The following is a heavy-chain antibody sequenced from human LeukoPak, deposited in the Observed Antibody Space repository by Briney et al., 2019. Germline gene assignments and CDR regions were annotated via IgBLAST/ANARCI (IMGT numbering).Heavy chain of an antibody. V-gene: IGHV3-73*01. D-gene: IGHD5-18*01. Sequence: GGSLRLSCAASGFTFSGSAMHWVRQASGKGLEWVGRIRSKANSYATAYAASVKGRFTISRDDSKNTAYLQMNSLKTEDTAVYYCTSAMANNDYWGQGTLVTVSS. J-gene: IGHJ4*02. CDR2: IRSKANSYAT. CDR1: GFTFSGSA. CDR3: TSAMANNDY.